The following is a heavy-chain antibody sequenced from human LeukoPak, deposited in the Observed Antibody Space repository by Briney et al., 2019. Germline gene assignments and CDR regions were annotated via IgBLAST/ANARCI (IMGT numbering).Heavy chain of an antibody. D-gene: IGHD3-22*01. Sequence: GGSLRLSCAASGFTFSNYMMHWVRQAPGKGLVWVSRIKSDGITITYADSVKGRFTISRDNSKNTLYLQMNSLRAEDTAVYYCANGNPSGYYHFHFDYWGQGTLVTVSS. V-gene: IGHV3-74*01. CDR3: ANGNPSGYYHFHFDY. CDR2: IKSDGITI. J-gene: IGHJ4*02. CDR1: GFTFSNYM.